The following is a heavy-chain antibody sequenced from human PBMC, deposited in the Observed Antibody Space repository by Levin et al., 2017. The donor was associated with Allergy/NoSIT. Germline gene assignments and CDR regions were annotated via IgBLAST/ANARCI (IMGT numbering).Heavy chain of an antibody. Sequence: SETLSLTCTVSGGSISSSTYYWGWIRQPPGKGLEWIGSIFYSGGTYYNPSLRSRITISVDTSKNQFSLKLRSVTAADTAVYYCASRTYRAWGQGTLVTVSS. CDR2: IFYSGGT. J-gene: IGHJ5*02. D-gene: IGHD3-16*02. V-gene: IGHV4-39*01. CDR3: ASRTYRA. CDR1: GGSISSSTYY.